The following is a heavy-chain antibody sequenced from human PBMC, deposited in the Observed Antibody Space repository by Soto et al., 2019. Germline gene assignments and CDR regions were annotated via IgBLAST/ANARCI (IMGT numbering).Heavy chain of an antibody. CDR3: ARVGYYYGSGSYVFDP. Sequence: QVQLVQSGAEVKKPGASVKVSCKASGYTFTSHSIIWVRRAPGEGLEWVGWISAYNGYTNSAENFQGRVTMTTDASTNTAYMELRSLRSDDTAAYYCARVGYYYGSGSYVFDPWGQGTLVTVSS. V-gene: IGHV1-18*04. CDR1: GYTFTSHS. CDR2: ISAYNGYT. J-gene: IGHJ5*02. D-gene: IGHD3-10*01.